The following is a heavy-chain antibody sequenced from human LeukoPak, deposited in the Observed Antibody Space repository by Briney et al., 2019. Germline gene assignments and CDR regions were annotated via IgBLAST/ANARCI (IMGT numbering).Heavy chain of an antibody. V-gene: IGHV1-69*13. CDR2: IIPIFGRT. J-gene: IGHJ2*01. Sequence: ASVKLSSKTSGGTFTTCAISRVREAPGQGLGWRGEIIPIFGRTNYAKKFQGRVTLTADESTSTAYMKLSSLRSEDRAVYYCARAAYNLLTAYYLKYFDLWGRGTLVTVDS. CDR3: ARAAYNLLTAYYLKYFDL. CDR1: GGTFTTCA. D-gene: IGHD3-9*01.